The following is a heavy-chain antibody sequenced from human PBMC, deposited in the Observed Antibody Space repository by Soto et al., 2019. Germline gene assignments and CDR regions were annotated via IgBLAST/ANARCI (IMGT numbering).Heavy chain of an antibody. Sequence: SETLSLTCTVSGGSISSSSYYWGWIRQPPGKGLEWIGSIYYSGSTYYNPSLKSRVTISVDTSKNQLSLKLSSVTAADTAVYYCARHEGDGYNSPGYYYYGMDVWGQGTTVTVSS. CDR3: ARHEGDGYNSPGYYYYGMDV. CDR1: GGSISSSSYY. D-gene: IGHD5-12*01. CDR2: IYYSGST. J-gene: IGHJ6*02. V-gene: IGHV4-39*01.